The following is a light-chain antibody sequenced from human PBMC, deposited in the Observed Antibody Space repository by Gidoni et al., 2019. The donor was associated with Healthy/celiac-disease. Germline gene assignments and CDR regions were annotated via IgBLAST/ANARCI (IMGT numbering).Light chain of an antibody. CDR1: QSVSSY. Sequence: EIVLTQSPATLSWSPGERATLSCRASQSVSSYLAWYQQKPGQAPRLLSYDASNRATGIPARFSGSRSGTDFTLPISSLEPADFAVYYCQQRSNWPLTFGRRDQGGDQT. J-gene: IGKJ4*01. CDR2: DAS. V-gene: IGKV3-11*01. CDR3: QQRSNWPLT.